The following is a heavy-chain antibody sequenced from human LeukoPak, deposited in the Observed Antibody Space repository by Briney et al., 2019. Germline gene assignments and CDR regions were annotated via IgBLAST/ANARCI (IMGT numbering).Heavy chain of an antibody. CDR3: ARDSSPYCGSDCYFDAFDI. CDR2: ISSSGSTI. Sequence: GGSLRLSCAASGFTFSGYYMSWIRQAPGKGLEWVSYISSSGSTIYYADSVKGRFTISRDNAKNSLYLQMNSLRAEDTAVYYCARDSSPYCGSDCYFDAFDIWGQGTMVTVSS. D-gene: IGHD2-21*01. CDR1: GFTFSGYY. V-gene: IGHV3-11*04. J-gene: IGHJ3*02.